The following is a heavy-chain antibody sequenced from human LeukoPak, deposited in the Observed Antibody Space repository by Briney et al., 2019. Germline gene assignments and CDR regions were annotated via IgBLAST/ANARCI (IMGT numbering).Heavy chain of an antibody. D-gene: IGHD2-21*01. J-gene: IGHJ5*01. CDR3: VKDPRDTYGTNWFVS. V-gene: IGHV3-23*01. Sequence: GGSLRLSCVASGFSFGNYAMSWVRQAPGKGLQWVSQISGTGGATWYAGFARDRFTISRDNSKKTLYLQVSGLRVEDTAMYYCVKDPRDTYGTNWFVSWGQGTLLIVSS. CDR1: GFSFGNYA. CDR2: ISGTGGAT.